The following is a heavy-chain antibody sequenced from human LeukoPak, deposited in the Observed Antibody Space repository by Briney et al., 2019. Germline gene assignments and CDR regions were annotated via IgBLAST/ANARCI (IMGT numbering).Heavy chain of an antibody. CDR3: ARADDYGEYGPPNAYGIDY. CDR2: ISSSSHYI. Sequence: GGSLRLSCAASGFTFSSYNMNWVRQAPGKGLEWVSSISSSSHYIYYADSMKGRFTISRANAKNSLYLQMNSLRAEDTAVYYCARADDYGEYGPPNAYGIDYWGQGTLVTVSS. V-gene: IGHV3-21*01. J-gene: IGHJ4*02. D-gene: IGHD4-17*01. CDR1: GFTFSSYN.